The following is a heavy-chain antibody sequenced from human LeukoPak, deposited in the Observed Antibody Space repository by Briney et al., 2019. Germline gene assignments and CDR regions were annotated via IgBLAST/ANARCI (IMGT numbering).Heavy chain of an antibody. J-gene: IGHJ4*02. Sequence: GGSLRLSCAASGFTFDNYAMHWVRQAPGKGLEWVSGISWNSGSIGYADSVKGRFTISRDNAKNSLYLQMNSLRTEDTAFYYCAKEGYSYSFDYWGQGTLVTVSS. CDR1: GFTFDNYA. CDR2: ISWNSGSI. CDR3: AKEGYSYSFDY. D-gene: IGHD5-18*01. V-gene: IGHV3-9*01.